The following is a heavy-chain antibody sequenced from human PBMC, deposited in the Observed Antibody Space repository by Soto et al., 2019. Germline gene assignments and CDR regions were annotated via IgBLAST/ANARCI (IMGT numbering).Heavy chain of an antibody. D-gene: IGHD4-17*01. J-gene: IGHJ2*01. CDR3: ARPDFGDYWYFDL. CDR2: IIPALGTT. Sequence: QDQLVQSGAEVKKPGSSVKVSCKASGGPFSSHTFSWVRQAPGQGLEWMGRIIPALGTTTYAQKFQGRVTITADESVTTVYMELNSLRTEDTAVYYCARPDFGDYWYFDLWGRGTLVTVSS. V-gene: IGHV1-69*08. CDR1: GGPFSSHT.